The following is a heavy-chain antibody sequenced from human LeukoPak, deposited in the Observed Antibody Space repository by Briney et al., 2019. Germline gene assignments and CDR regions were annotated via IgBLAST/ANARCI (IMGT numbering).Heavy chain of an antibody. V-gene: IGHV3-21*01. J-gene: IGHJ6*02. CDR2: IGGSSSYI. CDR1: GFTFSSYG. CDR3: AFYYYYGMDV. Sequence: GGSLRLSCAASGFTFSSYGMSWVRQAPGKGLEWVSSIGGSSSYIYYADSVKGRFTISRDNAKKSLYLQMSSLRAEDTAVYYCAFYYYYGMDVWGQGTTVTVSS.